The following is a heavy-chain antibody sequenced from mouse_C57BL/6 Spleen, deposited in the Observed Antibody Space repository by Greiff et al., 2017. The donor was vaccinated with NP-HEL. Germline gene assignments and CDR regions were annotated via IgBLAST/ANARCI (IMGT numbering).Heavy chain of an antibody. V-gene: IGHV1-54*01. J-gene: IGHJ4*01. D-gene: IGHD1-1*01. CDR1: GYAFTNYL. CDR2: INPGSGGT. CDR3: ARGEDYYGSSYAMDY. Sequence: QVQLKESGAELVRPGTSVKVSCKASGYAFTNYLIEWVKQRPGQGLEWIGVINPGSGGTNYNEKFKGKATLTADKSSSTAYMPLSSLTYEDSAVYCFARGEDYYGSSYAMDYWGQGTSVTVSS.